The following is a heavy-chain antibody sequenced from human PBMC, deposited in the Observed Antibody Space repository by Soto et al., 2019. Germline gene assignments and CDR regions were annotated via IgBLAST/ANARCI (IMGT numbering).Heavy chain of an antibody. CDR1: GFTVSTYG. CDR3: XXXXXXXX. J-gene: IGHJ4*02. V-gene: IGHV3-30*03. Sequence: QVQLVESGGGVVQPGRSLRLSCAVSGFTVSTYGMHWVRQAPGKGLEWVAVISRDGGTKYYADSVKGRFTISRDNSRNTLFLEMNSLRXXXXXXXXXXXXXXXXXXGQGTLVTVSS. CDR2: ISRDGGTK.